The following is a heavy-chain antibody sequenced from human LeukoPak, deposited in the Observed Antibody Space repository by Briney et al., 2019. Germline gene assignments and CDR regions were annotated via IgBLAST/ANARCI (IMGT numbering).Heavy chain of an antibody. CDR1: GASISSWY. J-gene: IGHJ4*02. CDR2: IYGSGST. V-gene: IGHV4-59*01. CDR3: ARQTMLVGYANGLGFNY. D-gene: IGHD2-2*01. Sequence: SETLPLTCNVTGASISSWYWSWIRQPPGKGLEWIGDIYGSGSTNYNPSLKSRVSMSADTSKNQISLNLKFVTAADTAVYYCARQTMLVGYANGLGFNYWGEGTLVTVSS.